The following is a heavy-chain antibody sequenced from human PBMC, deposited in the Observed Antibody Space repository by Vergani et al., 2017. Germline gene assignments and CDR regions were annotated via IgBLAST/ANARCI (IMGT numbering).Heavy chain of an antibody. Sequence: QVQLQESDPGLVKPSETLSLTCTVSGGSISSYYWSWIRQPPGKGLEWIGYIYYSGSTNYNPSLKSRVTISVDTSKNQFSLKLSSVTAADTAVYYCARDRSGATIFDYWGQGTLVTVSS. V-gene: IGHV4-59*01. CDR3: ARDRSGATIFDY. CDR2: IYYSGST. J-gene: IGHJ4*02. D-gene: IGHD1-26*01. CDR1: GGSISSYY.